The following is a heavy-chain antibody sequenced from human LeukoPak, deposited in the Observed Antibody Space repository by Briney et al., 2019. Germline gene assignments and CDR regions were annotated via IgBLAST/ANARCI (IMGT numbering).Heavy chain of an antibody. CDR3: ASSHDYGDYAGY. CDR1: GGTFSNYA. V-gene: IGHV1-69*04. CDR2: IIPILGIA. J-gene: IGHJ4*02. Sequence: ASVKVSCKASGGTFSNYAISWVRQAPGQGLEWMGRIIPILGIANYAQKFQGRVTITADKSTSTAYMELSSLRSEDTAVYYCASSHDYGDYAGYWGQGTLVTVSS. D-gene: IGHD4-17*01.